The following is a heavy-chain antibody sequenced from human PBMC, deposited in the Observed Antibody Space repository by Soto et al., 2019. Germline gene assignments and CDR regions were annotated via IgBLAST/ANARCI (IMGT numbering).Heavy chain of an antibody. CDR1: GGSISSYY. CDR3: ARRWGTYFDF. CDR2: IYYSGST. Sequence: SETLSLTCTVSGGSISSYYWSWIRQPPGKGLEWIGYIYYSGSTDYDPSLKSRVTISVDTSKNQFSLKLSSVTAADSAVYYCARRWGTYFDFWGQGTLVTVSS. J-gene: IGHJ4*02. D-gene: IGHD7-27*01. V-gene: IGHV4-59*01.